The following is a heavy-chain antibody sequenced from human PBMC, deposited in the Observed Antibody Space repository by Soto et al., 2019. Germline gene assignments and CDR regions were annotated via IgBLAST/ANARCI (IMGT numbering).Heavy chain of an antibody. CDR3: AKDRGLVLSFYFDY. V-gene: IGHV3-9*01. D-gene: IGHD6-19*01. Sequence: EVQLVESGGGLVQPGRSLRLSCAASGFTFDDYAMHWVRQAPGKGLEWGSGISWNRGSIGYADSVKGRVTISRDNATHTRYMQMNSLRAEDTALYYCAKDRGLVLSFYFDYWGQGTLVTVSS. CDR1: GFTFDDYA. J-gene: IGHJ4*02. CDR2: ISWNRGSI.